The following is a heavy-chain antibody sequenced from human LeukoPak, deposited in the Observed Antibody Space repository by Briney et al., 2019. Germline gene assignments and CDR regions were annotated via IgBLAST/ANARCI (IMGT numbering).Heavy chain of an antibody. CDR3: ARTSSWYAGAWFDS. Sequence: SETLSLTCTVSCGSIRTADYYWAWVRQPLGEGLEWLGSIYFSGTPYFNPSLKSRVAVSIDTSKNQFSLKVTSVNASDTAVYFCARTSSWYAGAWFDSWGQGTLVTVSS. V-gene: IGHV4-39*01. CDR2: IYFSGTP. CDR1: CGSIRTADYY. J-gene: IGHJ5*01. D-gene: IGHD6-13*01.